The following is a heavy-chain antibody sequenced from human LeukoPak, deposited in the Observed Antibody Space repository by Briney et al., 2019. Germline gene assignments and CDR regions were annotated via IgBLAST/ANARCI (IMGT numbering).Heavy chain of an antibody. CDR3: ARAEIRITIFGVVTWFDP. Sequence: SETLSLTCTVSGVSISSYYWSWIRQPPGKGLEWIGYIYYSGSTNYNPSLKSRVTISVDTSKNQFSLKLSSVTAADTAVYYCARAEIRITIFGVVTWFDPWGQGTLVTVSS. J-gene: IGHJ5*02. CDR1: GVSISSYY. D-gene: IGHD3-3*01. V-gene: IGHV4-59*01. CDR2: IYYSGST.